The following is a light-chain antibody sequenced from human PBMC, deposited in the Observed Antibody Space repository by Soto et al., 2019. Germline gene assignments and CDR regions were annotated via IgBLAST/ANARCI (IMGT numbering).Light chain of an antibody. Sequence: QPVLTQPPSASGTPGQRVTISCSGSSSNIGTNYVYWYQQLPGTAPKLLIHRNNQRPSGVPDRFSGSKSGTSASLAISGLRSEDEADYYCAAWDDSLSGYVFGTGTKLTVL. CDR2: RNN. CDR1: SSNIGTNY. J-gene: IGLJ1*01. CDR3: AAWDDSLSGYV. V-gene: IGLV1-47*01.